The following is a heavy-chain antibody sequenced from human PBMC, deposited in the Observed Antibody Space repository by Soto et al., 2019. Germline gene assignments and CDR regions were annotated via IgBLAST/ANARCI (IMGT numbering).Heavy chain of an antibody. Sequence: VQMVESGGGVVQPGRSLRLSCAASGFTFSRFGFHWVRQAPGKGLEWVALIWHDGTKKYYADSVGGRFTFSRDDSKNTLYLQMNSLRAEDTAVYYCARDGGDRAFDYWGQGTLVTVSS. J-gene: IGHJ4*02. D-gene: IGHD2-21*02. V-gene: IGHV3-33*01. CDR2: IWHDGTKK. CDR3: ARDGGDRAFDY. CDR1: GFTFSRFG.